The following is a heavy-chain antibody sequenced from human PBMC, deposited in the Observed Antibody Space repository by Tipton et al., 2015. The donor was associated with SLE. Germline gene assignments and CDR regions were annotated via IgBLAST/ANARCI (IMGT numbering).Heavy chain of an antibody. CDR2: MYYSGST. J-gene: IGHJ4*02. CDR1: GGSISSYY. V-gene: IGHV4-59*01. D-gene: IGHD3-16*02. Sequence: TLSLTCTVSGGSISSYYWSWIRQPPGKGLEWIGYMYYSGSTNYNPSLKSRVTISVDTSKNQFSLKLSSVTAAGTAVYYCARGGNVWGSYRPFDYWGQGTLVTVSS. CDR3: ARGGNVWGSYRPFDY.